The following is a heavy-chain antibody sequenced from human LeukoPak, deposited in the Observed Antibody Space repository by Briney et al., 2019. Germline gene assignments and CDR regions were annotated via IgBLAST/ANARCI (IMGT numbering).Heavy chain of an antibody. V-gene: IGHV1-18*01. J-gene: IGHJ4*02. CDR1: GYTFTSYG. CDR3: ARAPGYDSSGYFLH. Sequence: GASVKVSCKASGYTFTSYGISWVRQAPGQGLEWMGWISAYNGNTHYAQNQGRLTMTTDTSTSTAYMELRSLRSDDTAVYYCARAPGYDSSGYFLHWGEGTLVTVSS. D-gene: IGHD3-22*01. CDR2: ISAYNGNT.